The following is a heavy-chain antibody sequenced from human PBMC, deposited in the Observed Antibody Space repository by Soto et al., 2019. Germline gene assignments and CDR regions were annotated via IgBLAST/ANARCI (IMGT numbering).Heavy chain of an antibody. CDR1: GFTVSSNY. V-gene: IGHV3-53*01. J-gene: IGHJ6*02. CDR2: IYSGGST. CDR3: ARDSEASYYYYYGMDV. Sequence: GGSLRLSCAASGFTVSSNYMSWVRQAPGKGLEWVSVIYSGGSTYYADSVKGRFTISRDNSKNTLYLQMNSLRAEDTAVYYCARDSEASYYYYYGMDVWGQGTTVTVSS. D-gene: IGHD3-10*01.